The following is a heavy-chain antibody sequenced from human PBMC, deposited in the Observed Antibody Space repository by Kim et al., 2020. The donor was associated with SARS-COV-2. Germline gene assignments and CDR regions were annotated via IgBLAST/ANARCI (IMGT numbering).Heavy chain of an antibody. V-gene: IGHV1-18*01. D-gene: IGHD4-4*01. Sequence: NYAQKLQGRVTMTTDTSTSTAYMELRSLRSDDTAVYYCARGPTTATWFDPWGQGTLVTVSS. CDR3: ARGPTTATWFDP. J-gene: IGHJ5*02.